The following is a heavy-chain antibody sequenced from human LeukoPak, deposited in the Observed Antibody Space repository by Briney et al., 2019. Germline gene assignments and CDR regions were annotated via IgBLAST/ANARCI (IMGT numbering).Heavy chain of an antibody. V-gene: IGHV3-48*02. D-gene: IGHD6-6*01. J-gene: IGHJ3*02. CDR1: GFTFNSYN. CDR2: ISSSSSTI. Sequence: PGGSLRLSCAASGFTFNSYNMNWVRQAPGKGLEWVSYISSSSSTIYYADSVKGRFTISRDSAKTSLFLQMNSLRDEDTAVYYCARAYCSSSGRDAFDSWGLGTLVTVSS. CDR3: ARAYCSSSGRDAFDS.